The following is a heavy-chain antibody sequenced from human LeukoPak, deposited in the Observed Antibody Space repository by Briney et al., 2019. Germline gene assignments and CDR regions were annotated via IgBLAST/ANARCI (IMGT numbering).Heavy chain of an antibody. CDR3: AQSPLAYGMDV. J-gene: IGHJ6*02. Sequence: PGGSLRLSCAASGFTFSNAWMSWVRQAPGKGLEWVSYISSSGSTIYYADSVKGRLTISRDNAKNSLYLQMNSLRAEDTAVYYCAQSPLAYGMDVWGQGTTVTVSS. CDR2: ISSSGSTI. CDR1: GFTFSNAW. D-gene: IGHD3-3*02. V-gene: IGHV3-11*04.